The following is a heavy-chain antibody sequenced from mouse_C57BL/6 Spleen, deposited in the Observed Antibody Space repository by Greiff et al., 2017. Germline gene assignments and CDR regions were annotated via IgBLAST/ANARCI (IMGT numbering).Heavy chain of an antibody. CDR1: GYTFTSYW. V-gene: IGHV1-55*01. J-gene: IGHJ2*01. CDR3: ARRDTTVVADY. D-gene: IGHD1-1*01. CDR2: IYPGSGST. Sequence: VQLQQPGAELVKPGASVKMSCKASGYTFTSYWITWVKQRPGQGLEWIGDIYPGSGSTNYNEKFKSKATLTVDTASSTAYMQLSSLTSEDSAVYYCARRDTTVVADYWGQGTTLTVSS.